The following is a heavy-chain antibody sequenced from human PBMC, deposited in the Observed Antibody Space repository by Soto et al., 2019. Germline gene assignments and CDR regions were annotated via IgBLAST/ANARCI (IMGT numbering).Heavy chain of an antibody. Sequence: SVKVSCKASGGTFSSYAISWVRQAPGQGLEWMGGIIPIFGTANYAQKFQGRVTITADESTSTAYMELSSLRSEDTAVYYCARDRSVVVVAAPTYYFYGMDVWGQGTTVTVSS. V-gene: IGHV1-69*13. D-gene: IGHD2-15*01. CDR2: IIPIFGTA. CDR1: GGTFSSYA. J-gene: IGHJ6*02. CDR3: ARDRSVVVVAAPTYYFYGMDV.